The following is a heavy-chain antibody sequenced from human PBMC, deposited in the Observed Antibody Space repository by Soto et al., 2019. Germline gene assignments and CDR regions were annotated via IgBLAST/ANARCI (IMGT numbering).Heavy chain of an antibody. V-gene: IGHV4-34*01. CDR1: GGSFTRYY. J-gene: IGHJ6*03. Sequence: PSEPLSLTCPVFGGSFTRYYLIRFLQPPWKGLEWIGEINHSGSTNYSPSFQGQVTISADKSISTAYLQWSSLKASDTAMYYCARHDYGDYGLGYYYYMDVWGKGTTVTVSS. D-gene: IGHD4-17*01. CDR2: INHSGST. CDR3: ARHDYGDYGLGYYYYMDV.